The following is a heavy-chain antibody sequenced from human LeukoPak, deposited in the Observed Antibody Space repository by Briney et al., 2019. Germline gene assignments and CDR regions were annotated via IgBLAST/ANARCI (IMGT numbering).Heavy chain of an antibody. CDR1: GFTLSSYG. J-gene: IGHJ4*02. D-gene: IGHD7-27*01. CDR3: AKVWGLLDY. V-gene: IGHV3-30*18. Sequence: GGALRLSCAASGFTLSSYGMHWVRQAPGKGLEWVAVISYDGSNKYYADSVKGRFTISRDNSKNTLYLQMNSLRAEDTAVYYCAKVWGLLDYWGQGTLVTVSS. CDR2: ISYDGSNK.